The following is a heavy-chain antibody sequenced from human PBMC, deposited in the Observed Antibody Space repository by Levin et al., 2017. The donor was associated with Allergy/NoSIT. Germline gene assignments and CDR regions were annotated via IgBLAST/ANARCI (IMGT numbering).Heavy chain of an antibody. V-gene: IGHV4-38-2*02. CDR3: ARVHQRVAVAGTMFDY. Sequence: SETLSLTCTVSGYSISSGYYWGWIRQPPGKGLEWIGSIYHSGSTYYNPSLKSRVTISVDTSKNQFSLKLSSVTAADTAVYYCARVHQRVAVAGTMFDYWGQGTLVTVSS. D-gene: IGHD6-19*01. J-gene: IGHJ4*02. CDR2: IYHSGST. CDR1: GYSISSGYY.